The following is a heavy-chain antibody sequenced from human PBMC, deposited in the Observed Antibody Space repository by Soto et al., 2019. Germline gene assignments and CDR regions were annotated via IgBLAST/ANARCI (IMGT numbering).Heavy chain of an antibody. J-gene: IGHJ3*02. CDR3: AHADSSGYYDAFDI. Sequence: LTCAVSGDSISSGGYSWSWIRQPPGKALEWLALIYWDDDKRYSPSLKSRLTITKDTSKNQVVLTMTNMDPVDTATYYCAHADSSGYYDAFDIWGQGTMVTVSS. CDR1: GDSISSGGYS. CDR2: IYWDDDK. V-gene: IGHV2-5*08. D-gene: IGHD3-22*01.